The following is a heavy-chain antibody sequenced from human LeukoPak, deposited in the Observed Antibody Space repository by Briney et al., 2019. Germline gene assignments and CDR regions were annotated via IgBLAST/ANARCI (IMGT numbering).Heavy chain of an antibody. J-gene: IGHJ5*02. Sequence: PSETLSLTCTVSGGSISSSNYYWGWIRQPPGKGLEWIGSIYHSGSTYYNPSLKSRLTISVDTSKNQFSLKLSSVTAADTAIYYCAKHYYDFSTGDPWGQGTLVIVSS. CDR2: IYHSGST. D-gene: IGHD3-3*01. V-gene: IGHV4-39*01. CDR3: AKHYYDFSTGDP. CDR1: GGSISSSNYY.